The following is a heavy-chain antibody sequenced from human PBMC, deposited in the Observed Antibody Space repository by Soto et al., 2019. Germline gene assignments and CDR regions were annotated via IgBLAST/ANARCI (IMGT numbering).Heavy chain of an antibody. J-gene: IGHJ6*03. V-gene: IGHV4-34*01. CDR1: GGSFSGYY. Sequence: PSETLSLTCAVYGGSFSGYYWSWIRQPPGKGLEWIGEINHSGSTNYNPSLKSRVTISVDTSKNQFSLKLSSVTAADTAVYYCARGFWSGYPVYMDVWGKGTTV. CDR2: INHSGST. D-gene: IGHD3-3*01. CDR3: ARGFWSGYPVYMDV.